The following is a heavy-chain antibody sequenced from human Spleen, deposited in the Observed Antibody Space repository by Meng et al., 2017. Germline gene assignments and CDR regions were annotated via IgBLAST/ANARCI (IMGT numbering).Heavy chain of an antibody. D-gene: IGHD4-11*01. CDR2: INHSGST. Sequence: QVQLQQGGAGLLKPSEPLSLTCVVSGGSFSDYYWSWIRQPPGRGLEWIGEINHSGSTNYNPSLESRATISVDTSQNNLSLKLSSVTAADSAVYYCAGGPTTMAHDFDYWGQGTLVTVSS. J-gene: IGHJ4*02. CDR3: AGGPTTMAHDFDY. CDR1: GGSFSDYY. V-gene: IGHV4-34*01.